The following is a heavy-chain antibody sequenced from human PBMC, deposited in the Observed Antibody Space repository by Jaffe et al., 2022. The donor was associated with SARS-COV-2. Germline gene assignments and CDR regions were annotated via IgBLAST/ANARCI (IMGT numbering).Heavy chain of an antibody. CDR3: ARATYYYDSSGYYADGSTFDY. V-gene: IGHV1-2*04. CDR1: GYTFTGYY. Sequence: QVQLVQSGAEVKKPGASVKVSCKASGYTFTGYYMHWVRQAPGQGLEWMGWINPNSGGTNYAQKFQGWVTMTRDTSISTAYMELSRLRSDDTAVYYCARATYYYDSSGYYADGSTFDYWGQGTLVTVSS. J-gene: IGHJ4*02. CDR2: INPNSGGT. D-gene: IGHD3-22*01.